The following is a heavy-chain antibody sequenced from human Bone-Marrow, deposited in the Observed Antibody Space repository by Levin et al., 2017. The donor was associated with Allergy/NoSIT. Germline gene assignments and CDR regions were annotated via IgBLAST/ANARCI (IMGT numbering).Heavy chain of an antibody. V-gene: IGHV4-30-4*01. J-gene: IGHJ6*02. CDR1: GGSIISVDHY. D-gene: IGHD3-10*01. CDR2: MYHSGST. Sequence: SETLSLTCTVSGGSIISVDHYWSWVRQPPGKGLEWIGYMYHSGSTSYNPSLKGRITISVDTSNNQLSLKLRSVTAADTAIYYCARGPGSYGSAYGMDVWGQGITVTVSS. CDR3: ARGPGSYGSAYGMDV.